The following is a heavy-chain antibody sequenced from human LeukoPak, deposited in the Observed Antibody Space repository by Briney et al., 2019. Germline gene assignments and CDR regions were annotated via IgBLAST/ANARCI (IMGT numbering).Heavy chain of an antibody. CDR2: IYYSGST. V-gene: IGHV4-39*07. CDR3: AVVGVGDY. D-gene: IGHD2-15*01. CDR1: GGSISRSSYF. Sequence: PSETLSLTCTVSGGSISRSSYFWGWIRQPPGKGLEWIGSIYYSGSTYYNPSLKSRVTISVDTSKNQFSLKLSSVTAADTAVYYCAVVGVGDYWGQGTLVTVSS. J-gene: IGHJ4*02.